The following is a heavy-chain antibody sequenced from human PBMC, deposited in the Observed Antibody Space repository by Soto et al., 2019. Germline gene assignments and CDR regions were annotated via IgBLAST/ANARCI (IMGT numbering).Heavy chain of an antibody. V-gene: IGHV1-18*01. CDR1: GYTFTSYG. Sequence: ASVKVSCKASGYTFTSYGISWVRQAPGQGLEWMGWISAYNGNTNYAQKLQGRVTMTTDTSTSTAYMELRSLRSDDTAVYYCARMEDSSGWYHAFDIWGQGTMVTVSS. CDR2: ISAYNGNT. CDR3: ARMEDSSGWYHAFDI. J-gene: IGHJ3*02. D-gene: IGHD6-19*01.